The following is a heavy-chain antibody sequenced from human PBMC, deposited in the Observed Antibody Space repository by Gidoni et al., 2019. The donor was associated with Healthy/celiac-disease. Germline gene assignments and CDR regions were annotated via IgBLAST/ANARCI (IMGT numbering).Heavy chain of an antibody. Sequence: HVQLQESGPGLAKPSEPLSLACTASGGSVCSYYWSWIRQPPGKGLEWIGYINYSGSTNNNPPLKSRVTISVDTSKNQFSLKLSSVTAADTAVYYCAGHPAGSGDSRTNWFDPWGQGTLVTVSS. CDR2: INYSGST. CDR1: GGSVCSYY. J-gene: IGHJ5*02. V-gene: IGHV4-59*08. D-gene: IGHD3-10*01. CDR3: AGHPAGSGDSRTNWFDP.